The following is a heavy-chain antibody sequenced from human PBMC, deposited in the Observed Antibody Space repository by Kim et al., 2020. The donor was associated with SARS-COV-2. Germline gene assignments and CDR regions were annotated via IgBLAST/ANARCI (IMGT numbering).Heavy chain of an antibody. V-gene: IGHV4-30-2*01. J-gene: IGHJ2*01. CDR2: IFWSGTS. D-gene: IGHD2-21*02. CDR3: ARGGASPVTPFFYFVL. CDR1: GGSINSGGLA. Sequence: SETLSLTCRVSGGSINSGGLAWSWIRQAPGKGPEWIGYIFWSGTSHHNPALNRRVTLSLQWSKNQFTLQLRSVTAADTAVYFCARGGASPVTPFFYFVL.